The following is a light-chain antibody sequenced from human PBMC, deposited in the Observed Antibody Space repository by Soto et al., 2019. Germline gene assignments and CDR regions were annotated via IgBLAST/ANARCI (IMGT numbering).Light chain of an antibody. V-gene: IGLV2-14*01. Sequence: QSALTQPASVSGSPGQSITISCPGNSRDVGSYNYVSWYQQYPCKAPKLMIYDVSNRPSGVSYRFYGPKSGNTASLTISGLQAEDEADYSCNPYTTSSTHVVFGGGTKLTVL. CDR2: DVS. J-gene: IGLJ2*01. CDR1: SRDVGSYNY. CDR3: NPYTTSSTHVV.